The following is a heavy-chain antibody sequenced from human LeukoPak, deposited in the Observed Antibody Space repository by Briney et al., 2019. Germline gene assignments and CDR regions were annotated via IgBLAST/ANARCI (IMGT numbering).Heavy chain of an antibody. CDR1: GGSISSGGYS. CDR2: IYHSGST. V-gene: IGHV4-30-2*01. Sequence: SETLSLTCAVSGGSISSGGYSWSWIRQPPGKGLEWIGYIYHSGSTYYNPSLKSRVTISVDRSKNQFSLKLSSVTAADTAVYYCARSNHPRYYFDYWGQGTLDTVSS. CDR3: ARSNHPRYYFDY. J-gene: IGHJ4*02. D-gene: IGHD1-14*01.